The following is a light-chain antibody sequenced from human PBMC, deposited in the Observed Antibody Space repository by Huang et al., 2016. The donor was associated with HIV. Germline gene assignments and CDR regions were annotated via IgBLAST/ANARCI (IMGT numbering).Light chain of an antibody. CDR3: QESYSTLWT. Sequence: EIQMTQSPSSLSASVGDRVTITCRESQSITRYLSWYQQKPGKAPKLLIFAASSLQSGVPSRFSGSGAGTEFTLTISTLQPEDFATYYCQESYSTLWTFGQGTKVE. V-gene: IGKV1-39*01. J-gene: IGKJ1*01. CDR2: AAS. CDR1: QSITRY.